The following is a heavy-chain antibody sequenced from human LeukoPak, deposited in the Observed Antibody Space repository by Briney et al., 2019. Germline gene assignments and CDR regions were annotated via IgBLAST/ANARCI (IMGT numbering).Heavy chain of an antibody. V-gene: IGHV1-69*05. CDR1: GGTFSSYA. D-gene: IGHD1-26*01. Sequence: ASVKVSCKASGGTFSSYAISWVRQAPGQGLEWMGGIIPIFGTANYAQKFQGRVTITTDESTSTAYMELSSLRSEDTAVYYCALLVELKRPYYYYYMDVWGKGTTVTVSS. CDR2: IIPIFGTA. CDR3: ALLVELKRPYYYYYMDV. J-gene: IGHJ6*03.